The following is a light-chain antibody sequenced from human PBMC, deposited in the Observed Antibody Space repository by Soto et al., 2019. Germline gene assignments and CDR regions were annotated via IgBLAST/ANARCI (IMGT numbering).Light chain of an antibody. CDR2: GVS. CDR1: ESLFGF. V-gene: IGKV3-15*01. J-gene: IGKJ2*01. CDR3: QSYNDWPFA. Sequence: DIVLTQSPATLSVSPGDTVTLSCRASESLFGFLAWYQQKPGQAPRLLMYGVSTRATGIPARFSGGGSATDFALTSSSIQSEEAAFYFCQSYNDWPFASGLGTRLEI.